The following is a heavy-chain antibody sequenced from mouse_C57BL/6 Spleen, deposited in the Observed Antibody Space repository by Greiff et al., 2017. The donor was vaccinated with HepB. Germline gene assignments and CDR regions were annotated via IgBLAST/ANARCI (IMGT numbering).Heavy chain of an antibody. D-gene: IGHD1-1*02. Sequence: QVQLQQSGPELVKPGASVKISCKASGYAFSSSWMNWVKQRPGKGLEWIGRIYPGDGDTNYNGKFKGKATLTADKSSSTAYMQLSSLTSEDSAVYFCARSDGGPGGQGTSVTVSS. V-gene: IGHV1-82*01. CDR2: IYPGDGDT. CDR3: ARSDGGP. J-gene: IGHJ4*01. CDR1: GYAFSSSW.